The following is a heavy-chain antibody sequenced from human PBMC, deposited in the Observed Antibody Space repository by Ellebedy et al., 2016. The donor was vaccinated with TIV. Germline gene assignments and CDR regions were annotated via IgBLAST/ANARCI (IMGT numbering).Heavy chain of an antibody. CDR3: ANIVVIPAATEIAFDI. D-gene: IGHD2-2*01. J-gene: IGHJ3*02. CDR2: ISYDASDK. Sequence: GESLKISXAASGFTFSNHAMHWVRQAPGKGLEWVAIISYDASDKYYADSVKGRFTISRDNSKNTLFLQMNSLRAEDTAVYYCANIVVIPAATEIAFDIWGQGTMVTVSA. V-gene: IGHV3-30*18. CDR1: GFTFSNHA.